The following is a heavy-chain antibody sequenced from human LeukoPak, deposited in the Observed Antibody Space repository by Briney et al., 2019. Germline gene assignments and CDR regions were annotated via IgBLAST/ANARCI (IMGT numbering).Heavy chain of an antibody. CDR2: ISGSTGRT. CDR1: GFTFSTYA. Sequence: GGSLRLSCAASGFTFSTYAMSWVRQAPGKGLEWVSSISGSTGRTYYADSVKGRFTISRDNSKNTLYLQMNNLRAEDTAVYYCAQRVVGSAPFDYWGQGTLVTVSS. J-gene: IGHJ4*02. CDR3: AQRVVGSAPFDY. D-gene: IGHD2-15*01. V-gene: IGHV3-23*01.